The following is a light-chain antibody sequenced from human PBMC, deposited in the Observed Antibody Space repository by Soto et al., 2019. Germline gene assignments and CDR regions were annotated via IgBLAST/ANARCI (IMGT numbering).Light chain of an antibody. Sequence: QSALTQPPSASGSPGQSVTISCTGTSSDVGRHNYVSWYQQHPGKAPKLLIFEVNKRPSGVPDRFSASTSGITASLTVSGLQPEDEAAYYCSSYTDTDNFVIFGGVTKLTVL. CDR3: SSYTDTDNFVI. V-gene: IGLV2-8*01. CDR2: EVN. CDR1: SSDVGRHNY. J-gene: IGLJ2*01.